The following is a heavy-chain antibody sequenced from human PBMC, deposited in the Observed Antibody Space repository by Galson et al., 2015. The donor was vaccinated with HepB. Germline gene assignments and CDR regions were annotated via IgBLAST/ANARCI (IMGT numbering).Heavy chain of an antibody. J-gene: IGHJ4*02. CDR2: INTNTGNP. V-gene: IGHV7-4-1*02. D-gene: IGHD3-3*01. CDR1: GYTFTSYD. Sequence: SVKVSCKASGYTFTSYDMNWVRQAPGQGLEWMGWINTNTGNPTYAQGFTGRFVFSLDTSVSTAYLQISSLKAEDTAVYYCARDHRDFWSGLPLYYFDYWGQGTLVTVSS. CDR3: ARDHRDFWSGLPLYYFDY.